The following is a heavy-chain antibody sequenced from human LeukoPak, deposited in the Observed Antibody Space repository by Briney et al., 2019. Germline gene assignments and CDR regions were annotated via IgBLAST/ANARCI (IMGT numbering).Heavy chain of an antibody. CDR3: AREYSSGWSVNAFDI. CDR1: GDSTSSDRYY. J-gene: IGHJ3*02. D-gene: IGHD6-19*01. CDR2: IYYSGST. V-gene: IGHV4-39*07. Sequence: SETLSLTCTISGDSTSSDRYYGGWVRQPPGKGLEWIGNIYYSGSTYYNPSLKSRVTMSVDTSKNQFSLKLSSVTAADTAVYYCAREYSSGWSVNAFDIWGQGTMVTVSS.